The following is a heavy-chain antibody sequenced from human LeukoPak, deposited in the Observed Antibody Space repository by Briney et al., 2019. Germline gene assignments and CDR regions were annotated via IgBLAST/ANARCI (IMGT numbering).Heavy chain of an antibody. Sequence: GGSLRLSCATSGFTFNNYWMHWVRQAPGKGLVWLSRINGDGRNTGYADSVKGRFTISRDNAKNTLYLQMNSLRAEDTAVYYCARGSSSGWPDYLDYRGQGTLVTVSS. CDR2: INGDGRNT. CDR3: ARGSSSGWPDYLDY. D-gene: IGHD6-19*01. CDR1: GFTFNNYW. V-gene: IGHV3-74*01. J-gene: IGHJ4*02.